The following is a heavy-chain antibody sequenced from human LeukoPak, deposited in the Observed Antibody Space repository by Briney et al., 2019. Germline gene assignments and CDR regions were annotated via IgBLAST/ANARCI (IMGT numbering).Heavy chain of an antibody. CDR3: SNGIIWTARGPVHRDFDY. V-gene: IGHV3-30*18. D-gene: IGHD3/OR15-3a*01. Sequence: GGSLRLSCTASRFTFSSYGMHWVRQAPGKGLEWVALISSTGSNKYYADSVKGRFTISRDNSKNPVFLQMNSLRVKYTAMYHCSNGIIWTARGPVHRDFDYWDQGTLVTVSS. J-gene: IGHJ4*02. CDR2: ISSTGSNK. CDR1: RFTFSSYG.